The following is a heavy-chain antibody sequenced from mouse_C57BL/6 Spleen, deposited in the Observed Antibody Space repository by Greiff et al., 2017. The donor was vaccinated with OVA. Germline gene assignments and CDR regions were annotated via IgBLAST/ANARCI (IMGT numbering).Heavy chain of an antibody. D-gene: IGHD1-1*01. V-gene: IGHV1-15*01. J-gene: IGHJ1*03. Sequence: QVQLQQSGAELVRPGASVTLSCKASGYTFTDYEMHWVKQTPVHGLEWIGAIDPETGGTAYNQKFQGKAILTADKSSSTAYMELRSLTSEDSAVYYCTRALITTVVATTDWYFDVWGTGTTVTVSS. CDR2: IDPETGGT. CDR3: TRALITTVVATTDWYFDV. CDR1: GYTFTDYE.